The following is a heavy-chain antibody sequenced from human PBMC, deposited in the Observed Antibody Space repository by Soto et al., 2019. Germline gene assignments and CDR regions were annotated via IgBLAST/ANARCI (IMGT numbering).Heavy chain of an antibody. CDR3: ARESSDYGSGSYYKRWFDP. V-gene: IGHV4-34*01. J-gene: IGHJ5*02. D-gene: IGHD3-10*01. CDR1: GGSFSGYY. Sequence: PSETLSLTCAVYGGSFSGYYWSWIRQPPGKGLEWIGEINHSGSTNYNPSLKSRVTISVDTSKNQFSLKLSSVTAADTAVYYCARESSDYGSGSYYKRWFDPWGQGTLVTVSS. CDR2: INHSGST.